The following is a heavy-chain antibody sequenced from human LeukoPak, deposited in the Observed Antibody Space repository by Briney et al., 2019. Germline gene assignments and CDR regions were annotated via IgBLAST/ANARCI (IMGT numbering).Heavy chain of an antibody. D-gene: IGHD2-8*01. J-gene: IGHJ3*02. CDR1: GGFISSGGYY. CDR3: ARSVSGSDAFDI. V-gene: IGHV4-30-2*01. Sequence: SQTLSLTCTVSGGFISSGGYYWSWIRQPPGKGLEWIGYIYHSGSTYYNPSLKSRVTISVDRSKNQFSLKLSSVTAADTAVYYCARSVSGSDAFDIWGQGTMVTVSS. CDR2: IYHSGST.